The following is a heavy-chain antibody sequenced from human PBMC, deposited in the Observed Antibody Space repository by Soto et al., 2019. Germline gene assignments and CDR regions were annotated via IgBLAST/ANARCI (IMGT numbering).Heavy chain of an antibody. D-gene: IGHD2-15*01. CDR2: IWYDGSNK. CDR1: GFTFSSYG. CDR3: AREAVVVAATIGYFDY. J-gene: IGHJ4*02. V-gene: IGHV3-33*01. Sequence: SLRLSCAASGFTFSSYGMHWVRQAPGKGLEWVAVIWYDGSNKYYADSVKGRFTISRDNSKNTLYLQMNSLRAEDTAVYYCAREAVVVAATIGYFDYWGQGTLVTVSS.